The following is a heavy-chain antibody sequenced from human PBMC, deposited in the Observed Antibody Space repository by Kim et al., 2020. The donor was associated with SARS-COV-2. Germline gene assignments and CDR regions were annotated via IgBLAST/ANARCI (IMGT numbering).Heavy chain of an antibody. D-gene: IGHD3-22*01. V-gene: IGHV4-59*12. J-gene: IGHJ5*02. Sequence: SETLSLTCPASGYSIRNYRGWFPQPLGEGWEWIGYIYKTRHSNYNRPLENRVSTSLDTPKNNFSLHLSSVTAANTPMYYCARRDSNGYYSPWGQGTLVTV. CDR2: IYKTRHS. CDR3: ARRDSNGYYSP. CDR1: GYSIRNY.